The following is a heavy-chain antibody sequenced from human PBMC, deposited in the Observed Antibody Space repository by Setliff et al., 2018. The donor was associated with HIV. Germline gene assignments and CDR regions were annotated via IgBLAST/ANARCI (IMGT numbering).Heavy chain of an antibody. Sequence: SETLSLTCAVYGGSFSGYYWSWIRQPPGKGLEWIGEINNSGSTNYNPSLKSRVTISVDTSKNQFSLKLSSVTAADTAVYYCARRVIVLLWFGENTKDAFDIWGQGTMVTVSS. V-gene: IGHV4-34*01. J-gene: IGHJ3*02. CDR1: GGSFSGYY. CDR2: INNSGST. CDR3: ARRVIVLLWFGENTKDAFDI. D-gene: IGHD3-10*01.